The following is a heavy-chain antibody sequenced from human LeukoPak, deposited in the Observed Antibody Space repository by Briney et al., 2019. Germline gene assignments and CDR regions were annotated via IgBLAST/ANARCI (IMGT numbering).Heavy chain of an antibody. V-gene: IGHV3-13*01. CDR1: GFTFSSYD. J-gene: IGHJ4*02. CDR2: IGLAGDT. Sequence: GGSLRLSCAASGFTFSSYDMHWVRQAPGRGLEWVSAIGLAGDTYYPDSVKGRFTISRENAKNSMHLQMNSLKDGDTAVYYCIRGGIQVSGIDAFDIWGQGTLVTVSS. CDR3: IRGGIQVSGIDAFDI. D-gene: IGHD5/OR15-5a*01.